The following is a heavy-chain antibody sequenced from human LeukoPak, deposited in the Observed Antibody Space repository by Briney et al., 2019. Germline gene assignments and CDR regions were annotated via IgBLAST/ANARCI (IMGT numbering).Heavy chain of an antibody. D-gene: IGHD6-13*01. V-gene: IGHV4-34*01. CDR1: GGSFSGYY. Sequence: SETLSLTCALYGGSFSGYYWSWIRQPPGKGLGWVGEINHSGSTNHSPPLKSRVTISVDTSKNQFSLKLSSVTAADTAVYYCARGQGIAAAQKRYYYGMDVWGKGTTVTVSS. CDR2: INHSGST. CDR3: ARGQGIAAAQKRYYYGMDV. J-gene: IGHJ6*04.